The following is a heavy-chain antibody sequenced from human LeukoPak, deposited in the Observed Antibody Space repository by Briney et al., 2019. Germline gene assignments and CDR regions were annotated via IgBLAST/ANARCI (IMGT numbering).Heavy chain of an antibody. CDR1: GYTFTSYD. CDR3: ARGWLVKKGSRANSGSIGAFDI. D-gene: IGHD1-26*01. V-gene: IGHV1-8*03. Sequence: ASVKVSCKASGYTFTSYDINWVRQATGQGLEWMGWMNPNSGNTGYAQKFQGRVTITRNTSISTAYMELSSLRSEDTAVYYCARGWLVKKGSRANSGSIGAFDIWGQGTMVTVSS. CDR2: MNPNSGNT. J-gene: IGHJ3*02.